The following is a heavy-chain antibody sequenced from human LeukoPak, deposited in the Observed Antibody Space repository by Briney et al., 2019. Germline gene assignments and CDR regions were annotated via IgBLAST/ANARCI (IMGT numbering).Heavy chain of an antibody. CDR1: GYTFTSNG. CDR2: ISAYNGDT. J-gene: IGHJ3*02. Sequence: ASVKVSCKASGYTFTSNGISWVRQAPGQGVGWMGWISAYNGDTNYAQKPRGRVTMTTDTSTSTAYMELRSLRSDNTAVYYGEREGYCSSTSCYTDSDAFDIWGQGTMVTVSS. V-gene: IGHV1-18*01. D-gene: IGHD2-2*02. CDR3: EREGYCSSTSCYTDSDAFDI.